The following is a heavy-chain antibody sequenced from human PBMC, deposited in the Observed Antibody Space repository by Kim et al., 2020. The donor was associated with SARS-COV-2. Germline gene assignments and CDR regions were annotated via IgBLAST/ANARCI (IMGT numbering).Heavy chain of an antibody. Sequence: GGSLRLSCAASGFTFSSYWMSWVRQAPGKGLEWVANIKQDGSEKYYVDSVKGRFTISRDNAKNSLYLQMNSLRAEDTAVYYCARYRAAAGRFIDYWGQGTLVTVSS. D-gene: IGHD6-13*01. V-gene: IGHV3-7*03. CDR3: ARYRAAAGRFIDY. CDR2: IKQDGSEK. CDR1: GFTFSSYW. J-gene: IGHJ4*02.